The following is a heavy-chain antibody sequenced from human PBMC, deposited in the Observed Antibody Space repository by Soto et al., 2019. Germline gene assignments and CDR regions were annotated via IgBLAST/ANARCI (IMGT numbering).Heavy chain of an antibody. CDR1: DGSFSGYY. CDR3: ARGHRYSYGPYYYYYMDV. CDR2: INHSGST. Sequence: QVQLQQWGAGLLKPAETLSLTCGVYDGSFSGYYWTWIRQPPGKGLEWIGEINHSGSTHYTSSLTSRVTISADTSNNQFSLKVTSVTAADSAVYYCARGHRYSYGPYYYYYMDVWGKGTTVAVSS. J-gene: IGHJ6*03. V-gene: IGHV4-34*01. D-gene: IGHD5-18*01.